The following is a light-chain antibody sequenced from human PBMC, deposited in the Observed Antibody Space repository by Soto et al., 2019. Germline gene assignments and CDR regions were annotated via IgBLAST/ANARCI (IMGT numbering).Light chain of an antibody. J-gene: IGLJ3*02. Sequence: QSVLTQPASVSGSAGQSITISCSGTMRDVGAYNLVSWYQQHPGTAPKLIIYEVRNRPSGISSRFSGSRSGNTASLTISGLDPEDEGYYYCSAYTASSTLVFGGGTKLTVL. CDR3: SAYTASSTLV. V-gene: IGLV2-14*01. CDR1: MRDVGAYNL. CDR2: EVR.